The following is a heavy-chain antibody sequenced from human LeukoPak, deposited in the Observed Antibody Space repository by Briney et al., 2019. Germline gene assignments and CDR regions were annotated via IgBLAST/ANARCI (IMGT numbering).Heavy chain of an antibody. CDR3: AKDLMGDPYGSGDYFDY. CDR2: IRYDGSNK. V-gene: IGHV3-30*02. D-gene: IGHD3-10*01. J-gene: IGHJ4*02. Sequence: GGSLRLSCAASGFTFSSYGMHWVRQAPGKGLEWVAFIRYDGSNKYYADSVKGRFTISRDNSKNTLYLQMNSLRTEDTAVYYCAKDLMGDPYGSGDYFDYWGQGTLVTVSS. CDR1: GFTFSSYG.